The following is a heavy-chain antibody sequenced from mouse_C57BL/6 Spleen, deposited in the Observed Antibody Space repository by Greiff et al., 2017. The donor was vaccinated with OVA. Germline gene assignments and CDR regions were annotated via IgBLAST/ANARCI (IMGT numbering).Heavy chain of an antibody. CDR3: ARDYDYDERADY. D-gene: IGHD2-4*01. Sequence: VQLQQSGPELVKPGASVKMSCKASGYTFTDYNMHWVKQSHGKSLEWIGYINPNNGGTSYNQKFKGKATLTVNKSSSTAYMELRSLTSEDSAVYYCARDYDYDERADYWGQGTTLTVSS. CDR2: INPNNGGT. CDR1: GYTFTDYN. J-gene: IGHJ2*01. V-gene: IGHV1-22*01.